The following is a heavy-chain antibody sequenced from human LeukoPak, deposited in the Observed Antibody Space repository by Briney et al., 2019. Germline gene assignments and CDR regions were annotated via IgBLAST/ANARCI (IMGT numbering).Heavy chain of an antibody. CDR3: ARGHGYDYCCINYFDP. D-gene: IGHD3/OR15-3a*01. V-gene: IGHV1-2*02. J-gene: IGHJ5*02. CDR1: GYTFTYLH. Sequence: SSVTDSCTATGYTFTYLHIHWLRQAPGQGLEGMGWISPNSDNSGETNYAQDFQGGVTMTSDTSISTAFMELNSMISDDAALYFCARGHGYDYCCINYFDPWGQGTRVTVSS. CDR2: ISPNSDNSGET.